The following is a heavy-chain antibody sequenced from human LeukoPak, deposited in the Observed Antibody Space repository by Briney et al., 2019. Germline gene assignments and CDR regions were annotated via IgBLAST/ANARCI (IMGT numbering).Heavy chain of an antibody. D-gene: IGHD3-16*01. CDR1: GFTFSDYY. Sequence: PGGSLRLSCAASGFTFSDYYMSWIRQAPGKGLEWVSYISLSGNYTKYADSVKGRFTISRDNSKNTLYLQMGSLRAEDMAVYYCARGNYDYVWGSYCDYWGQGTLVTVSS. V-gene: IGHV3-11*06. CDR3: ARGNYDYVWGSYCDY. J-gene: IGHJ4*02. CDR2: ISLSGNYT.